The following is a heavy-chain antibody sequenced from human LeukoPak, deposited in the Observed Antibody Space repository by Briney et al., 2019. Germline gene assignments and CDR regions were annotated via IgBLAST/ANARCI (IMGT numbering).Heavy chain of an antibody. CDR1: GFTVSSNY. CDR3: ARQWELDAFDI. D-gene: IGHD1-26*01. Sequence: GGSLRLSCAASGFTVSSNYMNWVRQAPGKGLEGVSSISSSSSYIYYADSVKGRFTISRDNAKNSLYLQMNSVRAEDTAVYYCARQWELDAFDIWGQGTMVTVSS. J-gene: IGHJ3*02. CDR2: ISSSSSYI. V-gene: IGHV3-21*01.